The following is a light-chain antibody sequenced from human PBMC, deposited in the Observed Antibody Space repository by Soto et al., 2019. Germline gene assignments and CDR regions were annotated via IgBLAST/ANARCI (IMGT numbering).Light chain of an antibody. CDR2: DVS. CDR1: SSDVGGYNY. J-gene: IGLJ1*01. Sequence: QSVLTQPASVSGSPGQSITISCTGTSSDVGGYNYVSWYQHHPGKAPKLIIDDVSNRPSGVSIRFSGSKSDNTASLTISGLQPEDESYYHCSSYTTSNTRQIVFGTGTKLTVL. V-gene: IGLV2-14*03. CDR3: SSYTTSNTRQIV.